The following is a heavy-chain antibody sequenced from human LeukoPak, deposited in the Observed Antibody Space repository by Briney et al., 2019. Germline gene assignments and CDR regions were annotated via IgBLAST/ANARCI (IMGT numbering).Heavy chain of an antibody. CDR2: IYYSGST. J-gene: IGHJ4*02. V-gene: IGHV4-30-4*08. CDR1: GGSISSGDYY. Sequence: SQALSLTCTVSGGSISSGDYYWSWIRQPPGKGLEWIGYIYYSGSTYYNPSLKSRVTISVDTSKNQFSLKLSSVTAADTAVYYSARLSSEGYCSSTSCLGPLDYWGQGTLVTVSS. CDR3: ARLSSEGYCSSTSCLGPLDY. D-gene: IGHD2-2*01.